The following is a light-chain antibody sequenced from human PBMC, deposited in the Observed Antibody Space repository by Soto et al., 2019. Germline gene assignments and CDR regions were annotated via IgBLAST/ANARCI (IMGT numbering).Light chain of an antibody. CDR3: QQYGSSGT. J-gene: IGKJ1*01. CDR2: GAS. CDR1: QSVSNNY. Sequence: ETVLKQSPGTLSLYKGERATLSCRASQSVSNNYLAWYQQKPGQAPRLLIYGASNRATGIPDRFSGSGSGTDFTLTISRLEPEDFAVYYCQQYGSSGTFGQGTKVDIK. V-gene: IGKV3-20*01.